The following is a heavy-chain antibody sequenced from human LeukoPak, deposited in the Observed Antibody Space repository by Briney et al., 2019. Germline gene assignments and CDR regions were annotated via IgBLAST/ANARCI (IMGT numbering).Heavy chain of an antibody. CDR1: GFPFSSYE. CDR3: ARGGGAYDGSGSREW. D-gene: IGHD6-19*01. V-gene: IGHV3-48*03. Sequence: GGSLRLSCTASGFPFSSYEMNWVRQAPGKGLEWVSYISTSGSTIYYADSVKGRFTISRDNAKNSLYLQMNSLRAEDTAVYYCARGGGAYDGSGSREWWGQRPLVSVSS. J-gene: IGHJ4*02. CDR2: ISTSGSTI.